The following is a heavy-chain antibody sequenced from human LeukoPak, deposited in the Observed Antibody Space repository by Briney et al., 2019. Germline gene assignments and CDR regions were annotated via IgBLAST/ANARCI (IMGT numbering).Heavy chain of an antibody. CDR3: SSGRVQGHQLLYHCFDY. V-gene: IGHV1-69*13. CDR2: IIPIFGTA. Sequence: ASVKVSCKASGGTFSSYAISWVRQAPGQGLEWMGGIIPIFGTANYAQKFQGRVTITADESTSTAYMELSSLRSEDTAVYYCSSGRVQGHQLLYHCFDYWGQGTLVTVSS. J-gene: IGHJ4*02. CDR1: GGTFSSYA. D-gene: IGHD2-2*02.